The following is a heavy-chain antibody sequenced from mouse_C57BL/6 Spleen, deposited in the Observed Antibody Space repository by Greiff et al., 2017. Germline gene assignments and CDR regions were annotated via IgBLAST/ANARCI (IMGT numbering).Heavy chain of an antibody. Sequence: EVKLMESGGDLVKPGGSLKLSCAASGFTFSSYGMSWVRQTPDKRLEWVATISSGGSYTYYPDSVKGRVTISRDNAKNTLYLQLSSLKSEDTAMYYCARLITTVVAHFDYWGQGTTLTVSS. D-gene: IGHD1-1*01. CDR3: ARLITTVVAHFDY. V-gene: IGHV5-6*01. J-gene: IGHJ2*01. CDR1: GFTFSSYG. CDR2: ISSGGSYT.